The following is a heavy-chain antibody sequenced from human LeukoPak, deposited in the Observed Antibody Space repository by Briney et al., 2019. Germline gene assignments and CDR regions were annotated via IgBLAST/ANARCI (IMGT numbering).Heavy chain of an antibody. CDR1: GFTFSSYS. J-gene: IGHJ4*02. CDR3: ARGRPSWTYYLDF. CDR2: IGYDGIDK. D-gene: IGHD2-2*01. Sequence: GGSLRLSCAASGFTFSSYSMNWVRQAPGKGLEWVAVIGYDGIDKYYEDSVKGRFTISRDNSKNTVNLQMNSLRAEDTAVYYCARGRPSWTYYLDFWGQGALVTVSS. V-gene: IGHV3-33*08.